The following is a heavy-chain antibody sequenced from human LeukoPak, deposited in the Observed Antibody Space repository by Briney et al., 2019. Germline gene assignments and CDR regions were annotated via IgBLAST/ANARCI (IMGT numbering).Heavy chain of an antibody. CDR3: ARTGCSSTKCYEVGRYFDN. CDR1: GFTFTNYW. Sequence: NPGGSLRLSCVASGFTFTNYWMNWVRLAPGKGLEWVSSISSMSTYTYYGDSVRGRFTISRDSAKNSLYLQMNSLTVEDTAVYYCARTGCSSTKCYEVGRYFDNWGQGTLVTVSS. V-gene: IGHV3-21*01. CDR2: ISSMSTYT. D-gene: IGHD2-2*01. J-gene: IGHJ4*02.